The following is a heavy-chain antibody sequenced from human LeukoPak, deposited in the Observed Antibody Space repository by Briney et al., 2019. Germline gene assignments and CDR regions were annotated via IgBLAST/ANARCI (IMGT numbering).Heavy chain of an antibody. V-gene: IGHV3-66*01. Sequence: GGSLRLSCAASGFTVSSNYVSWVRQAPGKGLEWVSVIYSGGSTYYADSVKGRFTISRDNSKNTLYLQMNSLRAEDTAVYYCARDSKWLSQLGGAFDIWGQGTMVTVSS. CDR1: GFTVSSNY. D-gene: IGHD3-22*01. CDR2: IYSGGST. J-gene: IGHJ3*02. CDR3: ARDSKWLSQLGGAFDI.